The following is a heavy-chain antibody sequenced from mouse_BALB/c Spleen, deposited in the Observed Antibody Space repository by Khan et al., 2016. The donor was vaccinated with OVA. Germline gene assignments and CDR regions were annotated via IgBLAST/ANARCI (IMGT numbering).Heavy chain of an antibody. CDR2: ISGDSNTI. V-gene: IGHV5-17*02. J-gene: IGHJ2*01. Sequence: EVQRVESGGGLVQPGRSQKLSCAASGFTFNSYGMHWVRQAPEKGLEWVAYISGDSNTIYYAETVKGRFTISRDNPKNTLFLQMTSLMSEDTAMYYCATAYFYGYYFDYWGPGTTLTVS. CDR1: GFTFNSYG. CDR3: ATAYFYGYYFDY. D-gene: IGHD1-1*01.